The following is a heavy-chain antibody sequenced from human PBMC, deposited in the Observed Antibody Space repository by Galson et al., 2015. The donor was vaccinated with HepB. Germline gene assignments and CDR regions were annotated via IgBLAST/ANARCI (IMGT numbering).Heavy chain of an antibody. CDR2: INAGNGNT. CDR1: GSTFTSYA. D-gene: IGHD6-19*01. V-gene: IGHV1-3*01. Sequence: SVKVSCKASGSTFTSYAMHWVRQAPGQRLEWMGWINAGNGNTKYSQKFQGRVTITRDTSASTAYMELSSLRSEDTAVYYCARAAGTTRGWALDYWGQGTLVTVSS. CDR3: ARAAGTTRGWALDY. J-gene: IGHJ4*02.